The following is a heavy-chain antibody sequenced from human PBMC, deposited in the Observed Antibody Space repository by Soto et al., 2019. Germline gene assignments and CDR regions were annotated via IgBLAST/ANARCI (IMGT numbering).Heavy chain of an antibody. CDR3: ARQQAMYY. CDR1: GYTFVNYE. CDR2: MNPHSGDT. Sequence: QVQLVQSGAEVKKPGASVKVSCKASGYTFVNYEINWVRQATGQGLEWLGWMNPHSGDTFYAQNFQGRVTMTTNSSITTAYLELNSLKSEDTAVYYCARQQAMYYWGQGTLVTVSS. V-gene: IGHV1-8*01. J-gene: IGHJ4*02.